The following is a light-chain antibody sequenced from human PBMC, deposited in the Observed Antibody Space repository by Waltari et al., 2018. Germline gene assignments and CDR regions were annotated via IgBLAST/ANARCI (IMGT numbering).Light chain of an antibody. CDR2: DND. Sequence: QSVLTQPPSVSAAPGQKVTISCSGSTSNLGNHFDPWYQPHPGTAPKLLIHDNDKRPSGIPDRFSGSKSGTSATLGITGLQTEDEADYYCGAWDSSLSVLVFGGATTLSVL. J-gene: IGLJ2*01. CDR3: GAWDSSLSVLV. CDR1: TSNLGNHF. V-gene: IGLV1-51*01.